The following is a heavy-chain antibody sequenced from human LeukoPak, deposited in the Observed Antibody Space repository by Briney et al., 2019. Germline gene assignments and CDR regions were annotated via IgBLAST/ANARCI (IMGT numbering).Heavy chain of an antibody. CDR2: IYSSGIT. CDR1: GGSISSGGYY. V-gene: IGHV4-31*03. Sequence: PSETLSLTCTVSGGSISSGGYYWSWIRQLSGKGLEWIGYIYSSGITHYNPSVKSRLTISVDTSKNQFSLDLSSVTAADTAVYFCARNNFGDFLELAYWGQGTLVTVSS. J-gene: IGHJ4*02. D-gene: IGHD2-21*02. CDR3: ARNNFGDFLELAY.